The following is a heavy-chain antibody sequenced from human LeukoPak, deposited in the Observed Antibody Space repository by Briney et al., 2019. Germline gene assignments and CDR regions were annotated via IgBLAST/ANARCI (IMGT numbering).Heavy chain of an antibody. CDR2: ISGSGGST. V-gene: IGHV3-23*01. CDR3: AKDRNYYDSSGYYGD. CDR1: GFTFSSYA. D-gene: IGHD3-22*01. J-gene: IGHJ4*02. Sequence: GGSLRLSCAASGFTFSSYAMSWVCQAPGKGLEWVSAISGSGGSTYYADSVKGRFTISRDNSKNTLYLQMNSLRAEDTAVYYCAKDRNYYDSSGYYGDWGQGTLVTVSS.